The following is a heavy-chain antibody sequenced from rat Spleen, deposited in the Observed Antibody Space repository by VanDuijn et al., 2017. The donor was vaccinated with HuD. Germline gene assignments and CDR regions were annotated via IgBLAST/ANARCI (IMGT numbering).Heavy chain of an antibody. Sequence: EVQLVESGGGLVQPGRSLKLSCVASGFTFNNYWMSWIRQAPGKGLEWVASITNTGGSIYYPDSVKGRFTISRDNAQNTLYLQMNSLRSEDTATYYCTRGSYYSVDYFDYWGQGVMVTVSS. D-gene: IGHD1-1*01. J-gene: IGHJ2*01. CDR2: ITNTGGSI. CDR1: GFTFNNYW. CDR3: TRGSYYSVDYFDY. V-gene: IGHV5-31*01.